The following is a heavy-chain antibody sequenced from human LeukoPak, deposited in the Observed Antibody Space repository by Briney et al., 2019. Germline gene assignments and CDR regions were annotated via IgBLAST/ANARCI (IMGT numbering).Heavy chain of an antibody. D-gene: IGHD3-22*01. V-gene: IGHV1-69*04. CDR2: IIPIFGIA. J-gene: IGHJ3*02. CDR3: ARGRFRTDSSDAFDI. CDR1: GGTFSSYA. Sequence: GASVKVSCKASGGTFSSYAISWVRQAPGQGLEWMGRIIPIFGIANYAQKFQGRVTITADKSTSTAYMELSSLRSEDTAVYYCARGRFRTDSSDAFDIWGKGTMVTVSS.